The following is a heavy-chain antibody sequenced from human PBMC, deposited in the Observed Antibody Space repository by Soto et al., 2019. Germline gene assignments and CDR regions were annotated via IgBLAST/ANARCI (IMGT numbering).Heavy chain of an antibody. J-gene: IGHJ3*02. CDR2: IKSKTDGGTT. Sequence: SVSNAWMNWVRQAPGKGLGWVGRIKSKTDGGTTDYAAPVKGRFTISRDDSKNTLYLQMNSLKTEDTAVYYCTTDRYGEDAFDIWGQGTMVTVSS. V-gene: IGHV3-15*07. D-gene: IGHD1-1*01. CDR1: SVSNAW. CDR3: TTDRYGEDAFDI.